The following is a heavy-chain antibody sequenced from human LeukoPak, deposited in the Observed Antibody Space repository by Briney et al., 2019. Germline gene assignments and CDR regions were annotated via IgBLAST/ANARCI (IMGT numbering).Heavy chain of an antibody. V-gene: IGHV4-59*01. CDR1: SGFISSYY. CDR2: IYYTGST. CDR3: ARLHHDYGSGTYGGAYNYYMDV. D-gene: IGHD3-10*01. Sequence: SETLSLTCSVSSGFISSYYWTWIRQSPGKGLEWIGYIYYTGSTSYNPSLQSRVTISVDTSKNQFSLRLTSVTAADTAVYYCARLHHDYGSGTYGGAYNYYMDVWGKGTTVTVSS. J-gene: IGHJ6*03.